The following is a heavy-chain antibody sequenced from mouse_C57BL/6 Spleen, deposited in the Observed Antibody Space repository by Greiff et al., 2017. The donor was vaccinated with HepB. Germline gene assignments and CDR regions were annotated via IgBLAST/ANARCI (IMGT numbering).Heavy chain of an antibody. Sequence: EVMLVESGTVLARPGASVKMSCKTSGYTFTSYWMHWVKQRPGQGLEWIGAIYPGNSDTSYNQKFKGKAKLTAVTSASTAYMELSSLTNEDSAVYYCTRSDYGSRDLYAMDYWGQGTSVTVSS. V-gene: IGHV1-5*01. CDR2: IYPGNSDT. D-gene: IGHD1-1*01. CDR1: GYTFTSYW. CDR3: TRSDYGSRDLYAMDY. J-gene: IGHJ4*01.